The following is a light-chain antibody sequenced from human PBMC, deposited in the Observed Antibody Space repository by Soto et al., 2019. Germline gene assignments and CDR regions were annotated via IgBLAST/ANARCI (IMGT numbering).Light chain of an antibody. V-gene: IGLV2-8*01. J-gene: IGLJ3*02. CDR3: SSYAVYNTVV. CDR2: EVS. Sequence: QSALTQPPSASGSPGQSVTISCTGTSSDVGGSNFVSWYRQHPGKAPKLMIYEVSKRPSGVPDRFSGSKSGNTASLTVSGLQAEDEADYYCSSYAVYNTVVFGGGT. CDR1: SSDVGGSNF.